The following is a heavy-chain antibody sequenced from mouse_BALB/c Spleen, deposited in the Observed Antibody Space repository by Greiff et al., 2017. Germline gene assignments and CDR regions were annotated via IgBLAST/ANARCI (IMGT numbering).Heavy chain of an antibody. Sequence: VKLKESGPGLVAPSQSLSITCTVSGFSLTGYGVNWVRQPPGKGLEWLGMIWGDGSTDYNSALKSRLSISKDNSKSQVFLKMNSLQTDDTARYYCATYDYDGNYYAMDYWGQGTSVTVSS. CDR1: GFSLTGYG. J-gene: IGHJ4*01. CDR3: ATYDYDGNYYAMDY. D-gene: IGHD2-4*01. V-gene: IGHV2-6-7*01. CDR2: IWGDGST.